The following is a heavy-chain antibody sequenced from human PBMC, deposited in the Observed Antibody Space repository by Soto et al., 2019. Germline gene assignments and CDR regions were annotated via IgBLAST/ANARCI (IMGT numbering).Heavy chain of an antibody. J-gene: IGHJ4*02. Sequence: SETLSLTCTVSGGSISSGGYYWSWIRQHPGKGLEWIGYIYYSGSTYYNPSLKSRVTISVDTSKNQFSLKLSSVTAADTAVYYCARAKGSSGYYPALFDYWGQGTLVTVSS. CDR2: IYYSGST. V-gene: IGHV4-31*03. CDR3: ARAKGSSGYYPALFDY. CDR1: GGSISSGGYY. D-gene: IGHD3-22*01.